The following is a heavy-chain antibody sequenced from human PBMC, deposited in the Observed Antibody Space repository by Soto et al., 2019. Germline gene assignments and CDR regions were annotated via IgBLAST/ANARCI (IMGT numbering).Heavy chain of an antibody. Sequence: QVQLQESGPGLVKPSETLSLTCTVSGGSVSSGSYYWSWIRQPPGKGLEWIGYIYYSGSTNYNPSLKSRVTTSVDTSKNQFSLKLSSVTAADAAVYYCARDYRFGELGVEYYYHGMDVWGQGTTVTVSS. J-gene: IGHJ6*02. CDR2: IYYSGST. CDR3: ARDYRFGELGVEYYYHGMDV. V-gene: IGHV4-61*01. D-gene: IGHD3-10*01. CDR1: GGSVSSGSYY.